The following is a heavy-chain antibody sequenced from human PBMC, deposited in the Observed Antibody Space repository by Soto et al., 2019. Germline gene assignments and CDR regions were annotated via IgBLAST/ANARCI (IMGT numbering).Heavy chain of an antibody. CDR1: GGSVSSGSYY. D-gene: IGHD6-13*01. CDR3: AREGVFGSSSWYGSWFDP. J-gene: IGHJ5*02. V-gene: IGHV4-61*01. CDR2: IYYSGST. Sequence: SETLSLTCTVSGGSVSSGSYYWSWIRQPPGKGLEWIGYIYYSGSTNYNPSLKSRVTISVDTSKNQFSLKLSSVTAADTAVYYCAREGVFGSSSWYGSWFDPWGQGTLVTVSS.